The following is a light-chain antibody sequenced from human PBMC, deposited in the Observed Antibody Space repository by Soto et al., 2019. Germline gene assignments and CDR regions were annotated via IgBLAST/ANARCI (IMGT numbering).Light chain of an antibody. V-gene: IGKV3D-15*01. J-gene: IGKJ4*01. Sequence: EIVMTQTPATLSVSPGERATLSCRASRSFSDNLAWYQQKPGQAPRLLIYGASTRATGIPARFSGSGSGTEFTLTISSLQSEDFAVYYCQQYNNWPLTFGGGTKVDIK. CDR3: QQYNNWPLT. CDR1: RSFSDN. CDR2: GAS.